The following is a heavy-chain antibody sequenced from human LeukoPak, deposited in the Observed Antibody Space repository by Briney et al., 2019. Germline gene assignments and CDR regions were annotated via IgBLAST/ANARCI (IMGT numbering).Heavy chain of an antibody. CDR1: GFTFSSYA. CDR3: ANALSLEWLSNRVVDY. D-gene: IGHD3-3*01. Sequence: GGSLRLSCAASGFTFSSYAMSWVRQAPGKGLEWVSAISGSGGSTYYADSVKGRFTISRDNSKNTLYLQMNSLRAEDTAVYYCANALSLEWLSNRVVDYWGQGTLVTVSS. V-gene: IGHV3-23*01. CDR2: ISGSGGST. J-gene: IGHJ4*02.